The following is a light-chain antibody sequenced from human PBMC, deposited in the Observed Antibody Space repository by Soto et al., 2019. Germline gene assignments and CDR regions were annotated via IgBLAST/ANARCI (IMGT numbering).Light chain of an antibody. CDR1: QSISSY. J-gene: IGKJ4*01. V-gene: IGKV1-13*02. CDR2: DAS. Sequence: IQMTQSPSSLSASVGDRVTITCRASQSISSYLNWYQQKPGKAPKLLIYDASSLESGVPSRFSGSGSGTDFTLTISSLQPEDFATYYCQQLKSYPLTFGGGTKVDIK. CDR3: QQLKSYPLT.